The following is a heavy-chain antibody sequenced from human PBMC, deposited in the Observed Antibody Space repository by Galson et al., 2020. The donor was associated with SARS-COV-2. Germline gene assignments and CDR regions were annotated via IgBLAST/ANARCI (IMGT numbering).Heavy chain of an antibody. CDR1: GYIFTALY. CDR2: INPNRGGT. V-gene: IGHV1-2*06. Sequence: ASVKVSCKASGYIFTALYVHWLRQAPGQGPEWMGRINPNRGGTDYAQKFQGRVTMTRDTSITTAYMELSSLRSDDTAVYYCALIIAAANAFDFWGQGSLLTVSS. D-gene: IGHD6-13*01. J-gene: IGHJ5*01. CDR3: ALIIAAANAFDF.